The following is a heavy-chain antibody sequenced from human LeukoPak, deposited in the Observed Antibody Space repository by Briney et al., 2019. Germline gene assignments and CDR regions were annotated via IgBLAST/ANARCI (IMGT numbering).Heavy chain of an antibody. CDR1: GFTFSSYW. CDR3: ALTPDYYGSGSFDY. Sequence: GGSLRLSCAASGFTFSSYWMSWVRQAPGKGLEWVADIKEDGSEKYYVDSVKGRFTISRDNAKNSLYLQMNSLRAEDTAVYYCALTPDYYGSGSFDYWGQGTLVTVSS. V-gene: IGHV3-7*01. CDR2: IKEDGSEK. D-gene: IGHD3-10*01. J-gene: IGHJ4*02.